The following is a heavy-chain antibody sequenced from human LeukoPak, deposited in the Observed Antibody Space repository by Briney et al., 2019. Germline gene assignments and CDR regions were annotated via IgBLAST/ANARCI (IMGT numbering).Heavy chain of an antibody. CDR2: VYYTGIT. Sequence: SETLSLTCTVSGVSINTYFWSWIRQPPGKGLEWIGYVYYTGITNYNPSLKSRVSISLDTSKNQFSLRLNSVTAAETAVYYCASQLGGTTFHWGQGTLITVSS. CDR1: GVSINTYF. J-gene: IGHJ4*02. V-gene: IGHV4-59*01. D-gene: IGHD1/OR15-1a*01. CDR3: ASQLGGTTFH.